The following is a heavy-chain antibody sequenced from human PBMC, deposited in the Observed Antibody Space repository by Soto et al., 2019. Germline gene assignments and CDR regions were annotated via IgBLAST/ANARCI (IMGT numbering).Heavy chain of an antibody. V-gene: IGHV2-5*02. CDR1: GFSLSTSGVG. D-gene: IGHD6-13*01. Sequence: QITLEESGPTLVKPTQTLTLTCTFSGFSLSTSGVGVGWIRQPPGKALEWLALIYWDDDKRYSPSLRKRLTVTKDTSKNQVVLTMTNMDPMDTATYYGSHRRPAPGTWYFHHWGQGTLVTVSS. CDR2: IYWDDDK. CDR3: SHRRPAPGTWYFHH. J-gene: IGHJ1*01.